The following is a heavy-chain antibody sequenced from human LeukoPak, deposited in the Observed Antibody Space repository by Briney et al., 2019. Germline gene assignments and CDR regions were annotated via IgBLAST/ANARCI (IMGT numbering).Heavy chain of an antibody. CDR3: ARDQGNGWTREYYYGMDV. CDR1: GFTFSSYA. Sequence: GGSLRLSCAASGFTFSSYAMHWVRQAPGKGLEWVAVISYDGSKKYYADSVKGRFTISRDNSKNTLYLQMNSLRAEDTAVYYCARDQGNGWTREYYYGMDVWGQGTTVTVSS. V-gene: IGHV3-30-3*01. CDR2: ISYDGSKK. D-gene: IGHD6-19*01. J-gene: IGHJ6*02.